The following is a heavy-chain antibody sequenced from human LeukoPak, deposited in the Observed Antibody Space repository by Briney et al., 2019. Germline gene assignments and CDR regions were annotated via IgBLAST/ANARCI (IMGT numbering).Heavy chain of an antibody. CDR2: IKSKTDGETT. CDR1: GFIFGNAW. Sequence: KPGGSLRLSCVVSGFIFGNAWLTWVRQAPGKGLEWVGRIKSKTDGETTDYAAPVKGRFTISRDDSKNTLYLQMNSLKTEDTAVYYCTTDHDYGDYAPQVAWGQGTLVTVSS. V-gene: IGHV3-15*01. D-gene: IGHD4-17*01. CDR3: TTDHDYGDYAPQVA. J-gene: IGHJ5*02.